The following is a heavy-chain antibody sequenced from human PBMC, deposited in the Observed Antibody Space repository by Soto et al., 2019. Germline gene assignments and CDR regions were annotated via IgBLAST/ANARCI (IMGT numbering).Heavy chain of an antibody. Sequence: GGSLRLSCAASGFTFSSYAMSWVRQAPGKGLEWVSAISGSGGSTYYADSVKGRFTISRDNFMNTVYLQMNTLRVEDTAVYYCAKVSSSWYSGFFDLWGQGTLVTVSS. CDR2: ISGSGGST. J-gene: IGHJ4*02. CDR3: AKVSSSWYSGFFDL. V-gene: IGHV3-23*01. D-gene: IGHD6-13*01. CDR1: GFTFSSYA.